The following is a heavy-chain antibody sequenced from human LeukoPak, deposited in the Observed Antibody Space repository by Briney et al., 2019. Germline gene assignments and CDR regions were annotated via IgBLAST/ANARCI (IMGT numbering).Heavy chain of an antibody. J-gene: IGHJ4*02. D-gene: IGHD3-22*01. Sequence: ASVKVSCKASGYTFTGYYMHWVRQAPGQGLEWMGWINPNSGGTNYAQKFQGRVTMTRDTSISTAYMELSRLRSDDTAVYYCARGIGYYYDSSGYSDYWGQGILVTVSS. CDR3: ARGIGYYYDSSGYSDY. CDR1: GYTFTGYY. CDR2: INPNSGGT. V-gene: IGHV1-2*02.